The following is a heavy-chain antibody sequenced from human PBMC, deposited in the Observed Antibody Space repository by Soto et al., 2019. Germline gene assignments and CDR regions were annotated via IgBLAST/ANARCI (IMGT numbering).Heavy chain of an antibody. Sequence: GGSLRLSCAASGFTFSSYGMHWVRQAPGKGLEWVAVISYDGSNKYYADSVKGRFTISRDNSKNTLYLQMNSLRAEDTAVYYCATYYYDSSGYSPAPFDYWGQGTLVTVSS. CDR1: GFTFSSYG. CDR3: ATYYYDSSGYSPAPFDY. J-gene: IGHJ4*02. D-gene: IGHD3-22*01. V-gene: IGHV3-30*03. CDR2: ISYDGSNK.